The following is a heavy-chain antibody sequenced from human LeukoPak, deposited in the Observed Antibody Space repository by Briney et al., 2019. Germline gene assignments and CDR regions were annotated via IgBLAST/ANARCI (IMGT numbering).Heavy chain of an antibody. V-gene: IGHV6-1*01. CDR2: TYYRSKWHN. CDR1: GDSVSSNSAA. CDR3: ARGRHTFDI. J-gene: IGHJ3*02. Sequence: SQTLSLTCAISGDSVSSNSAAWNWIRPSPSMGLEWLGRTYYRSKWHNDYAVSVKSRITINPDTSKNQFSLQLNSVTPVDTAVYYCARGRHTFDIWGQGTMVTVSS.